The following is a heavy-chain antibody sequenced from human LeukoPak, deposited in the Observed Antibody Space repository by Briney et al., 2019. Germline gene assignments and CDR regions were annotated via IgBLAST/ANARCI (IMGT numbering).Heavy chain of an antibody. V-gene: IGHV3-30*03. CDR3: ARDLRNNNWYGAFDI. J-gene: IGHJ3*02. D-gene: IGHD1-1*01. CDR2: ISDDGTKK. Sequence: QSGGSLRLSCAASGFTFSSYGMHWVRQAPGKGLEWVAVISDDGTKKYYADSVKGRFIVSRDNSKNTLYLQMNSLRAEDTAVYDCARDLRNNNWYGAFDIWGQGTMVTVSS. CDR1: GFTFSSYG.